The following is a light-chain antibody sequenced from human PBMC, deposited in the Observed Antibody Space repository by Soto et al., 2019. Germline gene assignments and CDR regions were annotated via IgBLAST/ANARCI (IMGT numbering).Light chain of an antibody. J-gene: IGLJ3*02. Sequence: QSALTQPASVSGSPGQSITISCTGTSSDVGSYNLVSWYQKYPGKAPKLTIYEVSKRPSGVSNRFSGSKSGNTASLTISGLQAEDEADYYCCSYAGSSTWVFGGGTQLTVL. CDR1: SSDVGSYNL. CDR3: CSYAGSSTWV. CDR2: EVS. V-gene: IGLV2-23*02.